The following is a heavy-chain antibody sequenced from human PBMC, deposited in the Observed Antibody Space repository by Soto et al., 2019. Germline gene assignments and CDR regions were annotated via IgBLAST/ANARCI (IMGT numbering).Heavy chain of an antibody. Sequence: GASVKVSCKASGGTFSSCAISWVRQAPGQGLEWMGGIIPIFGTANYAQKFQGRVTITADESTSTAYMELSSLRSEDTAVYYCARRAGRGYDSSGYYYGYWGQGTLVTVSS. CDR3: ARRAGRGYDSSGYYYGY. CDR1: GGTFSSCA. V-gene: IGHV1-69*13. D-gene: IGHD3-22*01. CDR2: IIPIFGTA. J-gene: IGHJ4*02.